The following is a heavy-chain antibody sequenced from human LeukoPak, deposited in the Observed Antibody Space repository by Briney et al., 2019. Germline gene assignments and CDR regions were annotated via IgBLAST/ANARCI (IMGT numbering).Heavy chain of an antibody. CDR2: IYSGGST. CDR1: GLTVSSNY. D-gene: IGHD3-22*01. Sequence: PGGSLRLSCAASGLTVSSNYMSWVRQAPGKGLEWVSVIYSGGSTYYADSVKGRFTISRDNSKNTLYLQMNSLRAEDTAVYYCAREQRHYYYDSSRYFDYWGQGTLVTVSS. CDR3: AREQRHYYYDSSRYFDY. J-gene: IGHJ4*02. V-gene: IGHV3-66*01.